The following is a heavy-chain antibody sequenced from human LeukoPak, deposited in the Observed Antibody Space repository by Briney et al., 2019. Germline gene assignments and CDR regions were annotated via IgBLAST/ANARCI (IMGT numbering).Heavy chain of an antibody. J-gene: IGHJ5*02. V-gene: IGHV4-34*01. Sequence: SETLSLTCAVYGGSFSGYYWSWIRQPPGKGLKWIGEINHSGSTNYNPSLKSRVTISVDTSKNQFSLKLSSVTAADTAVYYCARDGYCSSTSCYTALRRKRNWFDPWGQGTLVTVSS. CDR3: ARDGYCSSTSCYTALRRKRNWFDP. CDR2: INHSGST. CDR1: GGSFSGYY. D-gene: IGHD2-2*02.